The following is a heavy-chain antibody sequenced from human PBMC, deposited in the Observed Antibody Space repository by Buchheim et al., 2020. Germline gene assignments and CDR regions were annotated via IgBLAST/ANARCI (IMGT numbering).Heavy chain of an antibody. CDR3: ARHHYYDSSGYSPYWYFDL. V-gene: IGHV4-39*01. J-gene: IGHJ2*01. Sequence: QLQLQESGPGLVKPSETLSLTCTVSGGSISSSSYYWGWIRQPPGKGLEWIGSIYYSGSTYYNPSLKSRVTISVDTSKNQFSLKLSSVTAADTAVYYCARHHYYDSSGYSPYWYFDLWGRGTL. D-gene: IGHD3-22*01. CDR1: GGSISSSSYY. CDR2: IYYSGST.